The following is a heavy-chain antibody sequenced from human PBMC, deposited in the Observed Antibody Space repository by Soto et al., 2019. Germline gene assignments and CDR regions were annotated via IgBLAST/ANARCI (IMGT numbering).Heavy chain of an antibody. CDR2: ISYDGSNK. D-gene: IGHD4-17*01. J-gene: IGHJ4*02. CDR3: AKDFLTTMTDFDY. V-gene: IGHV3-30*18. CDR1: GFTFSSYG. Sequence: PGGSLRLSCAASGFTFSSYGMHWGRQAPGKGLEWVAVISYDGSNKYYADSVKGRFTISRDNSKNTLYLQMNSLRAEDTAVYYCAKDFLTTMTDFDYWGQGTLVTVSS.